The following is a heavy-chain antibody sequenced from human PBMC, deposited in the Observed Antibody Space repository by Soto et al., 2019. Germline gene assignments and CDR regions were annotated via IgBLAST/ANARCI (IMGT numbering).Heavy chain of an antibody. Sequence: QVQLVESGGGVVQPGRSLRLSCAASGFTFSSYAMHWVRQAPGKGLEWVAVISYDGSNKYYADSVKGRFTISRDNSKNTLYLQMNSLRAEDTAVYYCARDEQERGLVYGMDVWGQGTTVTVSS. D-gene: IGHD6-13*01. CDR3: ARDEQERGLVYGMDV. CDR1: GFTFSSYA. V-gene: IGHV3-30-3*01. CDR2: ISYDGSNK. J-gene: IGHJ6*02.